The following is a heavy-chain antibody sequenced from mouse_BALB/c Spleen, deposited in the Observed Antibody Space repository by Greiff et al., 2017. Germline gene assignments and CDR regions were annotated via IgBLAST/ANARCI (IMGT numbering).Heavy chain of an antibody. CDR1: GYTFTSYY. Sequence: QVHVKQSGPELVKPGASVRISCKASGYTFTSYYIHWVKQRPGQGLEWIGWFYPGSGSIKYNEKFKDKATLTADKSSSTVYMELSRLTSEDSAVYFCARHEDSGGIYYDYDPFAYWGQGTLVTVSA. V-gene: IGHV1-62-2*01. D-gene: IGHD2-4*01. CDR3: ARHEDSGGIYYDYDPFAY. CDR2: FYPGSGSI. J-gene: IGHJ3*01.